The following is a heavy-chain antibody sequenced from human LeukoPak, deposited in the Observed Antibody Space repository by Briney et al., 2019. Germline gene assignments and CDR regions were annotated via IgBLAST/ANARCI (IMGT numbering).Heavy chain of an antibody. CDR3: AKGGSSGLFDAFDI. CDR2: ISSSSSYI. CDR1: GFTFSSYS. D-gene: IGHD3-22*01. Sequence: GGSLRLSCAASGFTFSSYSMNWVRQAPGKGLEWVSSISSSSSYIYYADSVKGRFTISRDNAKNSLYLQMNSLRAEDTAVYYYAKGGSSGLFDAFDIWGQGTMVTVSS. V-gene: IGHV3-21*01. J-gene: IGHJ3*02.